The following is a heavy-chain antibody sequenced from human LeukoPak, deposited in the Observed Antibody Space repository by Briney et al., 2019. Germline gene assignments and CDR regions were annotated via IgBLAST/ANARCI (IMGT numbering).Heavy chain of an antibody. V-gene: IGHV4-34*01. D-gene: IGHD1-26*01. Sequence: PSETLSLTCAVYGGSFSGYYWSWIRQPPGKGLEWIGEINHSGSTNYNPSLKSRVTISVDTSKNQFSLKLSSVTAADTAVYYCARRAVVGAPRWAFDIWGQGTMVTVSS. J-gene: IGHJ3*02. CDR2: INHSGST. CDR3: ARRAVVGAPRWAFDI. CDR1: GGSFSGYY.